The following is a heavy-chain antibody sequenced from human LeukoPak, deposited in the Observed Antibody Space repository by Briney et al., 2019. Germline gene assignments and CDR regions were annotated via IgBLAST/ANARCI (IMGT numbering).Heavy chain of an antibody. CDR3: TTTYVLLWFGELLPHTFDY. D-gene: IGHD3-10*01. Sequence: PGGSLRLSCAASGFTFSSYSMNWVRQAPGKGLEWVGRIKSKTDGGTTDYAAPVKGRFTISRDDSKNTLYLQMNSLKTEDTAVYYCTTTYVLLWFGELLPHTFDYWGQGTLVTVSS. V-gene: IGHV3-15*01. CDR2: IKSKTDGGTT. CDR1: GFTFSSYS. J-gene: IGHJ4*02.